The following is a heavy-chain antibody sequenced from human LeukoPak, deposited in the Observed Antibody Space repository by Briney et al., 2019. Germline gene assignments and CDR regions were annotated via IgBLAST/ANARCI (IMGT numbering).Heavy chain of an antibody. Sequence: SETLSLTCTVSGGSISNYYWSWIRQPPGKGLEWIGYIYYTGSTSYNPSLKSRVTISVDTSKNQFSLNLSSVTAADTAVYYCARDSPVPTIWGQGTMVTVSS. CDR1: GGSISNYY. CDR2: IYYTGST. CDR3: ARDSPVPTI. J-gene: IGHJ3*02. V-gene: IGHV4-59*01.